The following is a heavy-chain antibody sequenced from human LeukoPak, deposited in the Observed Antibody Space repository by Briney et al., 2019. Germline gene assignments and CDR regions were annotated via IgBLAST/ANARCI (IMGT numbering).Heavy chain of an antibody. CDR2: TYYRSKWYN. V-gene: IGHV6-1*01. CDR3: ARDVTAGAGAVGMAV. J-gene: IGHJ6*04. CDR1: GDSFSNNIAA. Sequence: SQTLSLTCVISGDSFSNNIAAWNWIRQSPSRGLEWLGRTYYRSKWYNDYAVSVESLITINPDTSKNQFSLQLNSVTPEDAAVYYCARDVTAGAGAVGMAVWGEGTTVTVSS. D-gene: IGHD6-13*01.